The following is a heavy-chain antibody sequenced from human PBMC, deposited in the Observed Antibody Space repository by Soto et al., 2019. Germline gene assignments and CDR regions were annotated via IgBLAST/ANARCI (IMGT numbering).Heavy chain of an antibody. CDR2: IWYDGSNK. Sequence: PGGSLRLSCAASGFTFSSYGMHWVRQAPGKGLEWVAVIWYDGSNKYYADSVKGRFTISRDNSKNTLYLQMNSLRAEDTAVYYCAKDRHTAMAPYYYYYGMDVWGQGTTVTVSS. D-gene: IGHD5-18*01. J-gene: IGHJ6*02. V-gene: IGHV3-30*02. CDR3: AKDRHTAMAPYYYYYGMDV. CDR1: GFTFSSYG.